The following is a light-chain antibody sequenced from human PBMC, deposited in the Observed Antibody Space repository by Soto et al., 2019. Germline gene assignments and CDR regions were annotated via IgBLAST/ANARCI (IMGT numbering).Light chain of an antibody. V-gene: IGKV1-5*03. CDR2: KAS. Sequence: DIQTPQSPSPLSGSVGDRVIITCRASQTISSWLAWYQQKPGKAPKLLIYKASTLKSGVPSRFSGSGSGTDFTLTISSLQPDDFATYYCQHYNSYSEAFGQGTKVDIK. CDR3: QHYNSYSEA. J-gene: IGKJ1*01. CDR1: QTISSW.